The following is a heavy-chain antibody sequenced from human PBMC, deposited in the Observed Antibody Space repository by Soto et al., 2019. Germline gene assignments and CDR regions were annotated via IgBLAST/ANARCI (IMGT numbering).Heavy chain of an antibody. V-gene: IGHV1-69*12. CDR1: GGTFSSYA. D-gene: IGHD1-26*01. CDR3: ASHSGSSPEGRYYYGMDV. CDR2: IISIFGTA. J-gene: IGHJ6*02. Sequence: QVQLVQSGAEVKKPGSSVKVSCKASGGTFSSYAISWVRQAPGQGLEWMRGIISIFGTADYAQKFQGRVTITADESTSTAYMELSSLRSEDTAVYYCASHSGSSPEGRYYYGMDVWGQGTTVTVSS.